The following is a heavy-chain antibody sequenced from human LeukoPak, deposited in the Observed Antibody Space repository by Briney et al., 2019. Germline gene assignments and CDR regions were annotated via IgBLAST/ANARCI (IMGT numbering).Heavy chain of an antibody. V-gene: IGHV3-23*01. CDR2: ISGSGGST. CDR1: GFTFSSYA. Sequence: GGSLRLSCAASGFTFSSYAMSWVRQAPGKGLEWVSAISGSGGSTYYADSVKGRFTISRDTSKNTLYLQMNSLRVEDTAVYYCAKGRYSGSYYNWFDPWGQGTLVTVSS. J-gene: IGHJ5*02. D-gene: IGHD1-26*01. CDR3: AKGRYSGSYYNWFDP.